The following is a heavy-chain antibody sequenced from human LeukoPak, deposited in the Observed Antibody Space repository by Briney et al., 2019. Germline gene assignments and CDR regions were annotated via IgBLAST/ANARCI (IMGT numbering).Heavy chain of an antibody. CDR2: INPSGGST. CDR3: ARDLYVQWLVPSVPNY. J-gene: IGHJ4*02. CDR1: GYTFTSYY. D-gene: IGHD6-19*01. Sequence: ASVTVSCKASGYTFTSYYMHWVRQAPGQGLEWMGIINPSGGSTSYAQKFQGRVTMTRDTSTSTVYMELSSLRSEDTAVYYCARDLYVQWLVPSVPNYWGQGTLVTVSS. V-gene: IGHV1-46*01.